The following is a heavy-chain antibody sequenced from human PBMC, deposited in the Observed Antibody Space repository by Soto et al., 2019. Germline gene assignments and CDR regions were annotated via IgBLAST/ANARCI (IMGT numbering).Heavy chain of an antibody. CDR2: ISAYNGNT. Sequence: QVQLVQSGAEVKKPGASVKVSCKASGYTFTSYGISWVRQAPGQGLEWMGWISAYNGNTNYAQKLQGRVTMTTDTAXSXXDMELRSLRSDDTAVYYCARTGTDFWSGYETHFDYWGQGTLVTVSS. CDR3: ARTGTDFWSGYETHFDY. CDR1: GYTFTSYG. V-gene: IGHV1-18*01. D-gene: IGHD3-3*01. J-gene: IGHJ4*02.